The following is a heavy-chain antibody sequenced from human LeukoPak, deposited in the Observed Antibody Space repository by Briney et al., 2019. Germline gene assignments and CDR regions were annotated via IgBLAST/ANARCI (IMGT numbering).Heavy chain of an antibody. V-gene: IGHV4-61*02. D-gene: IGHD3-22*01. CDR1: GGSISSGSYY. CDR2: IYTSGST. CDR3: ARLQGYYYDSSGYLDY. J-gene: IGHJ4*02. Sequence: TLSLTCTVSGGSISSGSYYWSWIRQPAGKGLEWIGRIYTSGSTNYNPSLKSRVTISVDTSKNQFSLKLSSVTAADTAVYYCARLQGYYYDSSGYLDYWGQGTLVTVSS.